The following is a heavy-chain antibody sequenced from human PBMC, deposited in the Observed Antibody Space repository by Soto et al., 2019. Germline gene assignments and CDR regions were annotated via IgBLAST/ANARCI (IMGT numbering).Heavy chain of an antibody. CDR3: AKHGCGGDCYSSVAGNWFDP. J-gene: IGHJ5*02. D-gene: IGHD2-21*02. Sequence: EVQLLQSGGGLVQPGGSLRLSCAASGFTFSGYVMSWVRQAPGKGLEWISIISGSGGSTHYAESVKGRFTISRDNSKTTLYLQMDSLRADDTAVYYCAKHGCGGDCYSSVAGNWFDPWGQGTLVTVSS. CDR1: GFTFSGYV. V-gene: IGHV3-23*01. CDR2: ISGSGGST.